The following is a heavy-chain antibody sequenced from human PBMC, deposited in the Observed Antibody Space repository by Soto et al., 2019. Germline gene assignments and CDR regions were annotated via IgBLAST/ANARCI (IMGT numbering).Heavy chain of an antibody. J-gene: IGHJ6*02. D-gene: IGHD2-8*01. V-gene: IGHV3-9*01. CDR2: ISWNSVSI. Sequence: ALRVSSAAPAFTFEDHAMRWVRQGPGKGLEWVSGISWNSVSIGYADSVKGRFTISRDNAKNSLYLQMNSLRAEDTALYYCAKDRGYCTNGVCYARPYYYYYGMDVWGQGTTVPVSS. CDR3: AKDRGYCTNGVCYARPYYYYYGMDV. CDR1: AFTFEDHA.